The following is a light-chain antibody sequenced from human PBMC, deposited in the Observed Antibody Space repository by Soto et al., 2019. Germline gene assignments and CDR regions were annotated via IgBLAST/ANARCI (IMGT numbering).Light chain of an antibody. CDR3: QQRTTWPWT. J-gene: IGKJ1*01. CDR1: QSVGSY. Sequence: EIVLTQSPATLSLSPGERATLSCRASQSVGSYLAWYQQKPGQAPRLLIYDASNRATCIPSRFSGSGSGTDFTLTISSLEPEDFAVYYCQQRTTWPWTFGQGAKVEIK. V-gene: IGKV3-11*01. CDR2: DAS.